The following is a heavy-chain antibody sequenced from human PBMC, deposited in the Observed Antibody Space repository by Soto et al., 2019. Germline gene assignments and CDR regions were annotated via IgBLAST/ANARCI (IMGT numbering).Heavy chain of an antibody. J-gene: IGHJ5*02. CDR3: ARSIAARLNWFDP. V-gene: IGHV3-7*01. CDR1: GFTFSSYG. Sequence: GGSLRLSCAASGFTFSSYGMHWVRQAPGKGLEWVADIKQDESEKYYVDSVKGRFTISRDNAKNSLYLQMNSLRAEDTAVYYCARSIAARLNWFDPWGQGTLVTVSS. D-gene: IGHD6-6*01. CDR2: IKQDESEK.